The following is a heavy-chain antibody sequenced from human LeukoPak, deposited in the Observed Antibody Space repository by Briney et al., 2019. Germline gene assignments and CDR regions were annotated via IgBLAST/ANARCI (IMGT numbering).Heavy chain of an antibody. Sequence: ASVKVSCKASGFHFASYGITWVRQAPGQGLEWMGWISVNNGNTHYAQSFQDRLTMTTDTSTSTAYLEVRSLRYDDTAIYYCQRITIFGVIIDFDYWGQGTLVTVSS. CDR3: QRITIFGVIIDFDY. CDR2: ISVNNGNT. CDR1: GFHFASYG. J-gene: IGHJ4*02. D-gene: IGHD3-3*01. V-gene: IGHV1-18*01.